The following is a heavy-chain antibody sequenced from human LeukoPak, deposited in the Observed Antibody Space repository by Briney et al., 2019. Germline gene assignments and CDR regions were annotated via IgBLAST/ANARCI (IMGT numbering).Heavy chain of an antibody. CDR2: ISYDGSNK. D-gene: IGHD6-19*01. Sequence: GGSLRLSCAASGFTFCSYGMHWVRQAPGKGLEWVAVISYDGSNKYYADSVKGRFTISRDNSKNTLYLQMNSLRAEDTAVYYCAKREGQWLPDWGQGTLVTVSS. V-gene: IGHV3-30*18. CDR1: GFTFCSYG. J-gene: IGHJ4*02. CDR3: AKREGQWLPD.